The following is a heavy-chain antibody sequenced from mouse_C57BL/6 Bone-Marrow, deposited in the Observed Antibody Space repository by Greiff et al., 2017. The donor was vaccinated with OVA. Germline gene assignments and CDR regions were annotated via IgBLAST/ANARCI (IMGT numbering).Heavy chain of an antibody. Sequence: EVQLVESGGDLVKPGGSLKLSCAASGFTFSSYAMSWVRQTPEKRLEWVATISDGGSYTYYPDNVKGRFTISRDNAKNNLYLQMSHLKSEDTAMYYCARGFPYYYGSSYELAYWGQGTTLTVSS. J-gene: IGHJ2*01. CDR3: ARGFPYYYGSSYELAY. D-gene: IGHD1-1*01. V-gene: IGHV5-4*01. CDR1: GFTFSSYA. CDR2: ISDGGSYT.